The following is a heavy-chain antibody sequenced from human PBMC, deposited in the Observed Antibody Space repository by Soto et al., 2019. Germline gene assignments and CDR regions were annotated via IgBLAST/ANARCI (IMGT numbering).Heavy chain of an antibody. Sequence: EASVKVSCKASGGTFSSYAISWVRQAPGQGLEWMVGIIPIFGTANYAQKFQGRVTITADESTSTAYMELSSLRSEDTAVYYCARGTRSKLIQLVWGQGTTVTVSS. V-gene: IGHV1-69*13. D-gene: IGHD1-1*01. CDR3: ARGTRSKLIQLV. CDR2: IIPIFGTA. CDR1: GGTFSSYA. J-gene: IGHJ6*02.